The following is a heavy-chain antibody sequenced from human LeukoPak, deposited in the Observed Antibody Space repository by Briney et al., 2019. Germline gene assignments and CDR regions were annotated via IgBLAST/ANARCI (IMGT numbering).Heavy chain of an antibody. CDR2: ISAYNGNT. Sequence: ASVKVSCKASGYTFTGYYMHWVRQAPGQGLEWMGWISAYNGNTNYAQKLQGRVTMTTDTSTSTAYMELRSLRSDDTAVYYCARVPLWFGYGLDYWGQGTLVTVSS. CDR1: GYTFTGYY. CDR3: ARVPLWFGYGLDY. D-gene: IGHD3-10*01. V-gene: IGHV1-18*04. J-gene: IGHJ4*02.